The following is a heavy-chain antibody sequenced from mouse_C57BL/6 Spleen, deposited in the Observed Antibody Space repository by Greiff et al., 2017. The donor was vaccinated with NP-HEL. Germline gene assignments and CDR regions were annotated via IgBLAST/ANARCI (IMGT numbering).Heavy chain of an antibody. Sequence: EVQLQESGGGLVKPGGSLKLSCAASGFTFSDYGMHWVRQAPEKGLEWVAYISSGSSTIYYADTVKGRFTISRANAKNTLFLQMTSLRSEDTAMYYCARGMTVVATDWYFDVWGTGTTVTVSS. D-gene: IGHD1-1*01. J-gene: IGHJ1*03. V-gene: IGHV5-17*01. CDR2: ISSGSSTI. CDR3: ARGMTVVATDWYFDV. CDR1: GFTFSDYG.